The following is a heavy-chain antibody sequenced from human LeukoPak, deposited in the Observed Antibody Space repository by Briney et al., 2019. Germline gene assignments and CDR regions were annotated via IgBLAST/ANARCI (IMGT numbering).Heavy chain of an antibody. CDR3: ATAPYPNFDY. J-gene: IGHJ4*02. CDR2: IDPSDSYT. CDR1: GYSITSYC. V-gene: IGHV5-10-1*01. Sequence: GESLKISCKGSGYSITSYCISWVRQMPGKGLEWMGRIDPSDSYTNYSPSFQGHVTISADKSISTAYLQWSSLKASDTAMYYCATAPYPNFDYWGQGTLVTVSS.